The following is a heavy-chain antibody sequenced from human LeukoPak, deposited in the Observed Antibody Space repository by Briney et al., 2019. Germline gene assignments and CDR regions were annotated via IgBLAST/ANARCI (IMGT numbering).Heavy chain of an antibody. CDR2: IYHSGST. CDR3: ARALREGFGELSVADWFDP. Sequence: SQTLSLTCAVSGGSISSGGYSWSWIRQPPGKGLEWIGYIYHSGSTYYNPSLKSRVTISVDRSKNQFSLKLSSVTAADTAVYYCARALREGFGELSVADWFDPWGQGILVTVSS. J-gene: IGHJ5*02. D-gene: IGHD3-10*01. V-gene: IGHV4-30-2*01. CDR1: GGSISSGGYS.